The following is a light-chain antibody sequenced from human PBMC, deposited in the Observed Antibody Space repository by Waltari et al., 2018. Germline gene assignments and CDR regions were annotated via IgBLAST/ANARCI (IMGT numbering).Light chain of an antibody. Sequence: EIVLTQSPGNLSLSPGERATLSCRASQSVRTSHLSWYQQQPGLAPRLLIYRASSRATGIPDRFSGSGSGADFTLTISRLEPEDFAVYYCQYYGSSLFTFGPGTKVDIK. CDR2: RAS. CDR1: QSVRTSH. J-gene: IGKJ3*01. V-gene: IGKV3-20*01. CDR3: QYYGSSLFT.